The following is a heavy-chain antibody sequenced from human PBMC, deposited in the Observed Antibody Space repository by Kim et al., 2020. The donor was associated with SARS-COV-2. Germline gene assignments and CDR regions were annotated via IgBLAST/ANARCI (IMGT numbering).Heavy chain of an antibody. CDR2: IYYSVST. CDR3: ARLKKLGSYYYYGMDV. D-gene: IGHD7-27*01. CDR1: GGSISSYY. Sequence: SETLSLTCTVSGGSISSYYWSWIRQPPGTGLEWIAYIYYSVSTNYNPSLKSRVTISADTSKNQFSLKLSSVTAADTAVYYCARLKKLGSYYYYGMDVWGQGTTVTVSS. V-gene: IGHV4-59*08. J-gene: IGHJ6*02.